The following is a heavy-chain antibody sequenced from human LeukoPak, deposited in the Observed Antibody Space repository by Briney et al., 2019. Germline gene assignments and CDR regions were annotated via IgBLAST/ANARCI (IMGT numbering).Heavy chain of an antibody. V-gene: IGHV3-11*06. CDR2: ISSSSSYT. J-gene: IGHJ4*02. Sequence: GGSLRLSCAASGFTFSDYYMSWIRQAPGKGLEWVSYISSSSSYTNYADSVKGRFTISRDNAKNSLYLQMNSLRAEDTAVYYCARDGWLGGSYSIDYWGQGTLVTVSS. CDR1: GFTFSDYY. D-gene: IGHD1-26*01. CDR3: ARDGWLGGSYSIDY.